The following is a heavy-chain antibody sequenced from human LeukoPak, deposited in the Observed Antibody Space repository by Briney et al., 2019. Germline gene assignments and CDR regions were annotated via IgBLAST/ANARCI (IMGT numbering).Heavy chain of an antibody. CDR1: GFTFSSYS. CDR2: ISSSSSYI. CDR3: ARDSAYYYDSSGYYPRSFDI. V-gene: IGHV3-21*01. D-gene: IGHD3-22*01. J-gene: IGHJ3*02. Sequence: GGSLRLSCAASGFTFSSYSMNWVRQAPGKGLEWVSSISSSSSYIYYADSVKGRFTISRDNAKNSLYLQMNSLRAEDTAVYYRARDSAYYYDSSGYYPRSFDIWGQGTMVTVSS.